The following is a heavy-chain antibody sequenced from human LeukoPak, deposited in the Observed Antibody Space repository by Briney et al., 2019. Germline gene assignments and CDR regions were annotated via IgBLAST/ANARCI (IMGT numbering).Heavy chain of an antibody. D-gene: IGHD6-13*01. CDR1: GYTFTSYD. Sequence: ASVKVSCKASGYTFTSYDINWVRQATGQGLEWMGWMNPNNGNTGYAQKFQGRVTMTRSTSISTAYMERSSLRSEGTAVYYCARLASSSWPLYYYYGMDVWGQGTTVTVSS. J-gene: IGHJ6*02. CDR3: ARLASSSWPLYYYYGMDV. CDR2: MNPNNGNT. V-gene: IGHV1-8*01.